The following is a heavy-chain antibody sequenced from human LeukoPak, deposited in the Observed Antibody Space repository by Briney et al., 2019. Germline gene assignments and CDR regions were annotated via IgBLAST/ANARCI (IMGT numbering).Heavy chain of an antibody. CDR1: GRTFSNYW. CDR2: IKEDGNEK. Sequence: QSGGSLRLSCAASGRTFSNYWMSWVRQAPGKGLEWVANIKEDGNEKYYVDSVKGRFTISRDNAKKSLYLQMNSLRAEDTAVYYCARDRSRFYYWGQGTPVTVSS. D-gene: IGHD2-2*01. V-gene: IGHV3-7*01. J-gene: IGHJ4*02. CDR3: ARDRSRFYY.